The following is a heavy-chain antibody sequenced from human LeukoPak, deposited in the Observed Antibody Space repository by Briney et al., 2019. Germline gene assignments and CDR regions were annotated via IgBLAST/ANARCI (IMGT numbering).Heavy chain of an antibody. CDR3: ARGPRWLPFDY. Sequence: GASVKVSCKASGGTFSSYAIGWVRQAPGQGLEWMGGIIPIFGTANYAQKFQGRVTMTTDESTSTAYMELSSLRSEDTAVYYCARGPRWLPFDYWGQGTLVTVPS. CDR2: IIPIFGTA. J-gene: IGHJ4*02. V-gene: IGHV1-69*05. D-gene: IGHD5-24*01. CDR1: GGTFSSYA.